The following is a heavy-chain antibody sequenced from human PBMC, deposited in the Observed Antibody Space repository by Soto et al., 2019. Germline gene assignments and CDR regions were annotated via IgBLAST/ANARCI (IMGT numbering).Heavy chain of an antibody. CDR2: SSNSGTFT. Sequence: GGSLRLSCAASGFSISDHYMSWIRQAPGKGLEWVSYSSNSGTFTKYADSVKGRFSISRDNAKNSLYLEINSLRGEDTAIYYCARSGDNYNVLDYWGQGTWSPSPQ. CDR1: GFSISDHY. V-gene: IGHV3-11*03. J-gene: IGHJ4*02. CDR3: ARSGDNYNVLDY. D-gene: IGHD3-10*02.